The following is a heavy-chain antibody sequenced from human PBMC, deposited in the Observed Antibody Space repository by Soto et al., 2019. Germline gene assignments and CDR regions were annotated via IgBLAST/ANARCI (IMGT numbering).Heavy chain of an antibody. CDR1: GYSITGGFY. CDR2: ISSSAKT. J-gene: IGHJ1*01. V-gene: IGHV4-38-2*01. D-gene: IGHD1-20*01. Sequence: SETLSLTFGGSGYSITGGFYWGWVRQSPGKGLEWSGSISSSAKTFYNPPLASRLSIAVDTSMNQFSLRLTSVTAADTALYYCPKGARAPWSRFNSWDRGTLVTV. CDR3: PKGARAPWSRFNS.